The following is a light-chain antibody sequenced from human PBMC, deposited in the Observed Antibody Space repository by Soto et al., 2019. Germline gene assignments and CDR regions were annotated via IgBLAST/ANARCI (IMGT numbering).Light chain of an antibody. CDR2: GAS. CDR3: QQRDSWPIT. J-gene: IGKJ5*01. V-gene: IGKV3-11*01. CDR1: QSVDSY. Sequence: EIVLTQSPASLSLSPGERATLSCRASQSVDSYLVWYQQKPGQAPRLLIFGASNRATGIPARFSGSGSGTDFTLTISSLGPDDFAVYYCQQRDSWPITFGQGTRLEIK.